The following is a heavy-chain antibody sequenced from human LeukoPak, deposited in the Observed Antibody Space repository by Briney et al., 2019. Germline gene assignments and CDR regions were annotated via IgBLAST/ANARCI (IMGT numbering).Heavy chain of an antibody. D-gene: IGHD6-19*01. Sequence: TSETLSLTCSVFDGSISNYYWSWIRQPPGKGLEWIGYAYYSGSTTYNPSLESRVTISVDTFKNQFSLKLTAVTAADTAVYYCARNSAVATSRSWFDPWGQGTLVTVSS. CDR2: AYYSGST. CDR1: DGSISNYY. CDR3: ARNSAVATSRSWFDP. V-gene: IGHV4-59*08. J-gene: IGHJ5*02.